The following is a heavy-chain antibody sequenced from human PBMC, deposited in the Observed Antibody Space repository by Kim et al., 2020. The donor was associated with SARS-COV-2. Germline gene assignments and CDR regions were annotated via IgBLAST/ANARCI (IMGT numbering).Heavy chain of an antibody. J-gene: IGHJ4*02. CDR3: ATGEYQLTSY. Sequence: TIYYADSLKGRFTIARDNAKNSLYLQMNSLRDEDTAVYYCATGEYQLTSYWGQETLVTVSS. D-gene: IGHD2-2*01. V-gene: IGHV3-48*02. CDR2: TI.